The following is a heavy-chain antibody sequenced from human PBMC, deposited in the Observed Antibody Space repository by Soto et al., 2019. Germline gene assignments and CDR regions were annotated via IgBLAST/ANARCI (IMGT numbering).Heavy chain of an antibody. V-gene: IGHV4-4*02. J-gene: IGHJ4*02. CDR2: IYHSGST. CDR1: GGSISSSNW. CDR3: ARLSTYSSSCYFDY. Sequence: PSETLSLTCAVSGGSISSSNWWSWVRQPPGKGLEWIGEIYHSGSTNYNPSLKSRVTISVDKSKNQFSLKLSSVTAADTAVYYCARLSTYSSSCYFDYWGQGTLVTVSS. D-gene: IGHD6-13*01.